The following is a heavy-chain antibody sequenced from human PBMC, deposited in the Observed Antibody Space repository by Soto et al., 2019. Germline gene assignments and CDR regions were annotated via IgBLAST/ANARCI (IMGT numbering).Heavy chain of an antibody. D-gene: IGHD2-21*02. V-gene: IGHV4-31*03. J-gene: IGHJ3*02. Sequence: SEALSLTCTVSGGSISSGGYYWSWIRQHPAKGLEWIGYIYYSGSTYYNPSLKSRVTISVDTSKNQFSLKLSSVTAADTAVYYCARDQPTYCGGDCYHDAFDIWGQGTMVTVSS. CDR3: ARDQPTYCGGDCYHDAFDI. CDR2: IYYSGST. CDR1: GGSISSGGYY.